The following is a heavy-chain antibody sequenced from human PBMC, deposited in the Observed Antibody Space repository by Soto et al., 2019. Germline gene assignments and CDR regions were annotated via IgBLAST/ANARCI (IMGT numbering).Heavy chain of an antibody. V-gene: IGHV1-2*02. CDR2: INPNNGAT. Sequence: QVQLVQSGAEVKKPGASVKVSCKAPRYIFTAYFMHWVRQAPGQGLEWMGWINPNNGATHYGLSFQGRVPRTRDTSISTPYRELRSPRFDDTAVYYCASHAPGPRSDPWGQGTRVIVPS. J-gene: IGHJ5*02. CDR3: ASHAPGPRSDP. CDR1: RYIFTAYF.